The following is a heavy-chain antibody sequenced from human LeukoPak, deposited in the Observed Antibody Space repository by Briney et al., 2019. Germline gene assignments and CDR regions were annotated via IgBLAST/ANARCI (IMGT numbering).Heavy chain of an antibody. CDR1: GSTFSDQY. V-gene: IGHV3-72*01. CDR2: TGNKASRYTT. D-gene: IGHD1-26*01. CDR3: TRGYSGRSAYALDI. J-gene: IGHJ3*02. Sequence: GGSLRLSCAASGSTFSDQYMDWVRQAPGKGLQWVGRTGNKASRYTTEYAASVEGRFTISRDDSKNSLYLQMNSLKTEDTALYYCTRGYSGRSAYALDIWGQGTMVTVSS.